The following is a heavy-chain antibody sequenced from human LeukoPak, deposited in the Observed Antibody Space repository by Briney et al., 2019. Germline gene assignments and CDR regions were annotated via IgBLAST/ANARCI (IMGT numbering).Heavy chain of an antibody. J-gene: IGHJ6*02. D-gene: IGHD2-21*02. CDR3: ARRAYCGGDCRDYGMDV. V-gene: IGHV4-34*01. CDR1: GGSLSGYY. Sequence: PSETLSLTCAVYGGSLSGYYWSWIRQPPGKGLEWIGEINHSGSTNYNPSLKSRVTISVDTSKNQFSLKLSSVTAADTAVYYCARRAYCGGDCRDYGMDVWGQGTTVTVSS. CDR2: INHSGST.